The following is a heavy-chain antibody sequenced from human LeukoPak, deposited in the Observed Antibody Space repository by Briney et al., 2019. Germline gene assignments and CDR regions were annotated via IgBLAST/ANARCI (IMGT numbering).Heavy chain of an antibody. CDR2: ISSSSSYI. CDR1: GFTFSSYS. V-gene: IGHV3-21*01. D-gene: IGHD3-22*01. Sequence: PGGSLRLSCAASGFTFSSYSMNWVRQAPGKGLEWVSSISSSSSYIYYADSVKGRFTISRDNAKNSLYLQMNSLRAEDTAVYYCARDSAYYYDSSGYYYAFDYWGQGTLVTVSS. CDR3: ARDSAYYYDSSGYYYAFDY. J-gene: IGHJ4*02.